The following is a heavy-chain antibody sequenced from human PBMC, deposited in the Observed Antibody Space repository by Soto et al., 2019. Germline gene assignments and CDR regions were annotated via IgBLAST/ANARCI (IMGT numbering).Heavy chain of an antibody. CDR1: GFTFSDYY. CDR3: ASHDGSGSYYNFDY. D-gene: IGHD3-10*01. V-gene: IGHV3-11*06. Sequence: PGGSLRLSYAASGFTFSDYYMSWIRQAPGKGLEWVSYISSSSSYTNYADSVKGRFTISRDNAKNSLYLQMNSLRAEDTAVYYCASHDGSGSYYNFDYWGQGTLVSVS. J-gene: IGHJ4*02. CDR2: ISSSSSYT.